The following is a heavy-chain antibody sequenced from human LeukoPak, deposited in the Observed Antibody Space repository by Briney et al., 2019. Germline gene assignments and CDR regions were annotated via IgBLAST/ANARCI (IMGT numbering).Heavy chain of an antibody. Sequence: SETLSLTCTVSGGSISSDYWSWIRQPPGKGLEWIGYIHHSGSTNSNHSLKSRVIISVDTSKNQFSLKLSSVTAADTAIYYCASTRRNFDWLFWFDPWGQGTLVTVSS. CDR3: ASTRRNFDWLFWFDP. CDR1: GGSISSDY. CDR2: IHHSGST. D-gene: IGHD3-9*01. V-gene: IGHV4-59*01. J-gene: IGHJ5*02.